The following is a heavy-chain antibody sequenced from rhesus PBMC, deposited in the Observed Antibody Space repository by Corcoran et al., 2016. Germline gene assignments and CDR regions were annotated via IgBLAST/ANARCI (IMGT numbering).Heavy chain of an antibody. CDR1: GGSISDYY. Sequence: QVQLQESGPGLVKPSETLSLTCAVSGGSISDYYWNWIRQPPGKGLEWIGYIGGTKGNPNYSPPPRSRVTISRDTSKNQISLKLNSVTAADTAVYYCARGGASWSPSWGYLGQGVLVTVSS. J-gene: IGHJ4*01. V-gene: IGHV4-165*01. D-gene: IGHD6-13*01. CDR3: ARGGASWSPSWGY. CDR2: IGGTKGNP.